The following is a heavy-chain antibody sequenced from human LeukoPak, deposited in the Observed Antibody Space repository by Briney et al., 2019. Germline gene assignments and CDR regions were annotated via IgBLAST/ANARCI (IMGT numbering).Heavy chain of an antibody. V-gene: IGHV3-74*01. D-gene: IGHD6-6*01. CDR3: AREQDSSSSGDY. Sequence: GGSLRLSCAASGFTFSSYWMHWVRQAPGKGLVWVSRINSDGSSTSYADSVKGRFTISRDNAKNTLYLQMNSLRAEDTAEYYCAREQDSSSSGDYWGQGTLVTVSS. CDR2: INSDGSST. CDR1: GFTFSSYW. J-gene: IGHJ4*02.